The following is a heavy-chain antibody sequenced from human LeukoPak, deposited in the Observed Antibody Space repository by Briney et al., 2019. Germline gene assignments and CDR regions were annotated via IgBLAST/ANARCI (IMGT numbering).Heavy chain of an antibody. CDR2: ISSSGSNI. D-gene: IGHD2-2*01. Sequence: GGSLRLSCAASGFTFSSYEMNWVRQAPGKGLEWVSYISSSGSNIYYADSVKGRFTISRDNAKNLLYLQMNSLRAEDTAVYYCARGAYCSSTSCPTGYYGMDVWGQGTTVTVSS. CDR1: GFTFSSYE. J-gene: IGHJ6*02. V-gene: IGHV3-48*03. CDR3: ARGAYCSSTSCPTGYYGMDV.